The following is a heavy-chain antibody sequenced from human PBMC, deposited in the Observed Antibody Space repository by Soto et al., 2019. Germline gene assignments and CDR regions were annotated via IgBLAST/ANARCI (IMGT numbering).Heavy chain of an antibody. D-gene: IGHD5-12*01. J-gene: IGHJ6*04. V-gene: IGHV4-31*03. CDR3: ATTRGSFHYGMDV. Sequence: QVQLQESGPGLVKPSQTLSLTCTVSGGSISSGGYYWSWIRQHPGKGLEWIGYIYYSGSTYYNPSLKSRVTISVDTSMNLYSLKLSSVTAADTALYYCATTRGSFHYGMDVWGKDTQVTVSS. CDR2: IYYSGST. CDR1: GGSISSGGYY.